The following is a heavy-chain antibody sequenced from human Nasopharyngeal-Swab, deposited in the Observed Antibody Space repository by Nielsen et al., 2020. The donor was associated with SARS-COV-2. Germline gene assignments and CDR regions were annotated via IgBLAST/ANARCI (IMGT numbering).Heavy chain of an antibody. CDR1: GFIFSGSA. J-gene: IGHJ4*02. Sequence: GESLKISCAASGFIFSGSAMHWVRQASGKGLEWVGRIGDKDHNYATTYGAAVKGRFTISRDDSKNTAFLQMDSLKTEDTALYYCTTDYYFDHWGQGTLVTVSS. CDR3: TTDYYFDH. V-gene: IGHV3-73*01. CDR2: IGDKDHNYAT.